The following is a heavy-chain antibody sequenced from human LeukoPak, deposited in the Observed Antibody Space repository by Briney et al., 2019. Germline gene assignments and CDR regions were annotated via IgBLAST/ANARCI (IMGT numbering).Heavy chain of an antibody. CDR3: ARDSLLILDYYDSSGTSSYYYMDV. Sequence: GGSLRLSCAASGFTFSSYEMNWVRQAPGKGLEWVSYISSSGSTIYYADSVKGRFTISRDNAKNSLYLQMNSLRAEDTAVYYCARDSLLILDYYDSSGTSSYYYMDVWGKGTTVTVSS. CDR2: ISSSGSTI. CDR1: GFTFSSYE. D-gene: IGHD3-22*01. V-gene: IGHV3-48*03. J-gene: IGHJ6*03.